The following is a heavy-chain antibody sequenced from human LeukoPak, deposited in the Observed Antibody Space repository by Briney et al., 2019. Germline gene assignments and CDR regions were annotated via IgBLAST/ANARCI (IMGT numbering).Heavy chain of an antibody. D-gene: IGHD6-19*01. CDR1: GGSISSYY. Sequence: PSETLSLTCTVSGGSISSYYWSWLRQPAGKGLEWIGRVDTSGNTNYNPSLKSRVTMSVDTSKNQFSLRLTSVTAADTAVYYCARDQQQWLGPFDYWGQGTLVTVSS. CDR3: ARDQQQWLGPFDY. CDR2: VDTSGNT. J-gene: IGHJ4*02. V-gene: IGHV4-4*07.